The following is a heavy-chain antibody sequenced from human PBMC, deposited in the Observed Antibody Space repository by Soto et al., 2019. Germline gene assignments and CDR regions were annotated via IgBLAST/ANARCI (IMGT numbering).Heavy chain of an antibody. CDR3: ARDRYYYGSGTSYNWFDP. J-gene: IGHJ5*02. D-gene: IGHD3-10*01. Sequence: ASVKVSCKASGGTFSSYAISWVRQAPGQVLEWMGGIIPIFGTANYAQKFQGRVTITADESTSTAYMELSSLRSEDTAVYYCARDRYYYGSGTSYNWFDPWGQGTLVTVSS. CDR1: GGTFSSYA. CDR2: IIPIFGTA. V-gene: IGHV1-69*13.